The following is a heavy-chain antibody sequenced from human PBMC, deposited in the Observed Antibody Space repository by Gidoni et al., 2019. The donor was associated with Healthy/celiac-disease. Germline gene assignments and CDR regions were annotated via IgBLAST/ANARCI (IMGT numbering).Heavy chain of an antibody. CDR1: GYTFNSYY. J-gene: IGHJ6*02. CDR3: AIIWGRQLSYEGGMDV. Sequence: HVQLVQSGAEVKKPGASVKVSCKSFGYTFNSYYMHWVRQSPGQGLEWRGIINPSGGSTSYEQKFQGRVTMTRDTSTSTVYMELSSLRSEDTAVYYCAIIWGRQLSYEGGMDVWGQGTTVTVSS. V-gene: IGHV1-46*02. D-gene: IGHD3-16*01. CDR2: INPSGGST.